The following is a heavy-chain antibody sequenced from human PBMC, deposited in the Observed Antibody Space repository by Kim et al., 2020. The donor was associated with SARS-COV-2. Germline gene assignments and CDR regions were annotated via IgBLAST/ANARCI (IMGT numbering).Heavy chain of an antibody. D-gene: IGHD3-22*01. CDR3: AGSEYYYDMLDAFDI. CDR1: GGSISSGGYY. CDR2: IYYSGST. J-gene: IGHJ3*02. Sequence: SETLSLTCTVSGGSISSGGYYWSWIRQHPGKGLEWIGYIYYSGSTYYNPSLKSPVTISVDTSKNQFSLKLSSVTAADTAVYYCAGSEYYYDMLDAFDIWGQGTMGTVSS. V-gene: IGHV4-31*01.